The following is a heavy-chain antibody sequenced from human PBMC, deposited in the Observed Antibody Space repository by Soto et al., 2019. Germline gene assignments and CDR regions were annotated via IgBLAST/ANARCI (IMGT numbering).Heavy chain of an antibody. D-gene: IGHD3-16*02. CDR3: ARGLAFWRGIDPHNWFDP. CDR2: ISYDGSNK. V-gene: IGHV3-30-3*01. CDR1: GFTFSSYA. Sequence: QVQLVESGGGVVQPGRSLRLSCAASGFTFSSYAFHWVRQAPGKGLEWVAVISYDGSNKYYADSVRGRFTISRDNSKNMLYLRMNSLRAEDTAVYYCARGLAFWRGIDPHNWFDPWGQGTLVTVSS. J-gene: IGHJ5*02.